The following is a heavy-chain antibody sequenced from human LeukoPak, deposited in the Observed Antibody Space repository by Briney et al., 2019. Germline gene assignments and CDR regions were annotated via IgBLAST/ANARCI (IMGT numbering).Heavy chain of an antibody. CDR3: ARGYSNNRYYYYGMDV. J-gene: IGHJ6*02. D-gene: IGHD4-11*01. V-gene: IGHV3-21*01. Sequence: GGSLRLSCAASGFTFSSYSMNWVRQAPGKGLEWVSSISSSSSYIYYADSVKGRFTISRDNAKNSLYLQMNSLRAEDTAVYYCARGYSNNRYYYYGMDVWGQGTTVTVSS. CDR2: ISSSSSYI. CDR1: GFTFSSYS.